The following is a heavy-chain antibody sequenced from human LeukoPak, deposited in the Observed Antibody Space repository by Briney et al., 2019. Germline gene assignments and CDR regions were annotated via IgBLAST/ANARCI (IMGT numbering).Heavy chain of an antibody. Sequence: GGSLRLSCAASGFTFSSYWMSWVRQAPGKGLEWVANIKQDGSEKYYVDSVKGRFTISRDNAKNSLYLQMNSLRAEDTAVYYCAGPLGIAAAGTDYWGQGTLVTVSS. CDR2: IKQDGSEK. J-gene: IGHJ4*02. D-gene: IGHD6-13*01. CDR3: AGPLGIAAAGTDY. V-gene: IGHV3-7*01. CDR1: GFTFSSYW.